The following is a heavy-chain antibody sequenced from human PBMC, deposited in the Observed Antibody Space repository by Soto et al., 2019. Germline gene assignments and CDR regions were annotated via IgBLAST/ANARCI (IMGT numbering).Heavy chain of an antibody. J-gene: IGHJ4*02. CDR3: ARLHYSTSLEY. V-gene: IGHV4-39*02. Sequence: QVKLLESGPGLVKPSETLSLTCTVSGGSFSSSSYYWGWIRPPPGKGLEWIGTICFSGSTYCNPSRKRPVTIYVDTTTNHFSLKLRSVTAADTALYYSARLHYSTSLEYWGQGNLVTVSS. CDR1: GGSFSSSSYY. CDR2: ICFSGST. D-gene: IGHD1-26*01.